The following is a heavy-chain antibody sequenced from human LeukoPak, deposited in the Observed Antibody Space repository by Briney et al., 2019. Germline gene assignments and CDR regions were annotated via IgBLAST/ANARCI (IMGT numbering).Heavy chain of an antibody. CDR1: GGSFSGYY. CDR3: ARGRSFCGGDCPIRRKYFQH. D-gene: IGHD2-21*02. Sequence: SETLSLTCAVYGGSFSGYYWSWIRQPPGKGLEWIGEINHSGSTNYNPSLKSRVTISVDTSKNQFSLKLSSVTAADTAVYYCARGRSFCGGDCPIRRKYFQHWGQGTLVTVSS. J-gene: IGHJ1*01. V-gene: IGHV4-34*01. CDR2: INHSGST.